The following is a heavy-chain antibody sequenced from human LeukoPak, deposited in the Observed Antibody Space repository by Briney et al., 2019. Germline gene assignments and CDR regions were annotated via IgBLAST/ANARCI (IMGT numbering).Heavy chain of an antibody. CDR2: LKSKSDGGTS. D-gene: IGHD4-17*01. CDR3: VIPQFYGALRNDY. Sequence: GGSLRLSCEASGLTFSKGWMSWARQAPGKGLEWVGRLKSKSDGGTSEYAPPVKGRFTISRDDSKNMLFLEMSSLKTDDTAVYYCVIPQFYGALRNDYWGQGILVTVSS. J-gene: IGHJ4*02. CDR1: GLTFSKGW. V-gene: IGHV3-15*01.